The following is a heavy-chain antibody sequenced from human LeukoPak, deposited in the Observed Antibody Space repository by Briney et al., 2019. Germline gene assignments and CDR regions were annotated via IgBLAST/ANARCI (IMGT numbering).Heavy chain of an antibody. CDR1: GSSMSPYH. CDR3: ARAVSGRFDY. Sequence: PSETLSLTCTVSGSSMSPYHWGWIRQPPGKGLEWTGYIYYSGSTNYNPSLNSRVTISVDTSKYQFSLRLSSVTAADTAIYYCARAVSGRFDYWGQGTLVTVSS. V-gene: IGHV4-59*08. CDR2: IYYSGST. J-gene: IGHJ4*02. D-gene: IGHD6-19*01.